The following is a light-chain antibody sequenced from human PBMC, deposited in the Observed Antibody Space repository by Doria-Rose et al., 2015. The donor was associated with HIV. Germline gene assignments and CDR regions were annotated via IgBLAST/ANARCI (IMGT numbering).Light chain of an antibody. V-gene: IGKV4-1*01. CDR1: QSLLYTSKNY. Sequence: DIRVTQSPESLGMSLGERATLNCKSNQSLLYTSKNYLAWYQQKPGQPPKLLIYWASTRQSVVLARLSGSGSGTDFTPTISGLEAEDVAVYYCQQYYDTPSFGPGTTVDIK. J-gene: IGKJ3*01. CDR3: QQYYDTPS. CDR2: WAS.